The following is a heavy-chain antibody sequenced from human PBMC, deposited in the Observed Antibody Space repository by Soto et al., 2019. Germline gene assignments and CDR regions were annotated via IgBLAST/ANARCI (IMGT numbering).Heavy chain of an antibody. CDR1: GFTFSSYG. Sequence: GGSLRLSCAASGFTFSSYGMHWVRQAPGKGLEWVAVISYDGSNKYYADSVKGRFTISRDNSKNTLYLQMNSLRAEDTAVYYCAKVAGRYSSGWYRGYYYYMDVWGKGTTVTVSS. CDR3: AKVAGRYSSGWYRGYYYYMDV. J-gene: IGHJ6*03. V-gene: IGHV3-30*18. D-gene: IGHD6-19*01. CDR2: ISYDGSNK.